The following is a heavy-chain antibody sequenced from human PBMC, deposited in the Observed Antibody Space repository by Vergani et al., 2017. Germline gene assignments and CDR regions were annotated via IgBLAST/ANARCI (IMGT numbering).Heavy chain of an antibody. CDR3: AREVGTEGFDY. CDR1: GDSISRGGYY. D-gene: IGHD2-21*02. J-gene: IGHJ4*02. CDR2: IYYSVST. Sequence: QVQLQESGPGLVKPSQTLSLTCTVSGDSISRGGYYWNWIRQHPGKGLEWIGYIYYSVSTNYNSSLKSRVSMSVDTSKNQFSLRLSSVTAADTAVYYCAREVGTEGFDYWGQGTLVTVSS. V-gene: IGHV4-31*03.